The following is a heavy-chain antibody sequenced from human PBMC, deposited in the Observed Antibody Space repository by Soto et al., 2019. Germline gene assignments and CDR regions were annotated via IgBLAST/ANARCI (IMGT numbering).Heavy chain of an antibody. J-gene: IGHJ6*02. CDR3: AKVIRADSTSSNFYYYSGLDV. Sequence: QVQLVESGGGVVQPGRSLRLSCAASGFTFRTYGMHWVRQAPGKGLEWLAVISNTGINKYYADSVKGRFTISGDNSMDTLFLQMKSLRGEDTAIYYCAKVIRADSTSSNFYYYSGLDVWGQGTTVTVSS. V-gene: IGHV3-30*18. CDR1: GFTFRTYG. CDR2: ISNTGINK. D-gene: IGHD6-6*01.